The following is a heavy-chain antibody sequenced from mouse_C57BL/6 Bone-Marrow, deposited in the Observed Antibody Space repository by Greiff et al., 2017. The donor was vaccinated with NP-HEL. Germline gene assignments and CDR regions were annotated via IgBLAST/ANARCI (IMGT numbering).Heavy chain of an antibody. CDR2: INPNNGGT. CDR1: GYTFTDYY. CDR3: ARPYYSNYFDY. J-gene: IGHJ2*01. D-gene: IGHD2-5*01. Sequence: VQLQQSGPELVKPGASVKISCKASGYTFTDYYMNWVKQSHGKSLEWIGDINPNNGGTSYNQKFKGKATLTVDKSSSTAYMELRSLTSEDSAVYYCARPYYSNYFDYWGQSTTLPVSS. V-gene: IGHV1-26*01.